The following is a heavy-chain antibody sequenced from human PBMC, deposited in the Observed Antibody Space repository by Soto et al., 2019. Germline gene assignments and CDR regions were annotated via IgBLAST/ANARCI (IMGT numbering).Heavy chain of an antibody. D-gene: IGHD3-16*01. CDR1: GGSISGYY. CDR3: ARHDPIAKFENGLDV. V-gene: IGHV4-59*08. J-gene: IGHJ6*02. CDR2: IYYRGTT. Sequence: QVQLQESGPGLVKPSETLSLTCTVSGGSISGYYYSWIRQPPGKGLEYIGYIYYRGTTNYNPSLKRRVTISVDTSKNQLSLHLSSVTVADTAIYFCARHDPIAKFENGLDVWGQGTTVTVS.